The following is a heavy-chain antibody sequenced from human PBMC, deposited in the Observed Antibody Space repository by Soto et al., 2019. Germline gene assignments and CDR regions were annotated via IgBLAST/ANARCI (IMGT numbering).Heavy chain of an antibody. Sequence: ASVKVSCKASGYTFTTYAIHWVRQAPGQRLEWMGWINAGNGNTRYSQKFQGRVTITRDTSASTAYMELSSLRSEDTAVYYCARGRYCSGGTCYGMDVWGQGTTVTVS. CDR1: GYTFTTYA. CDR2: INAGNGNT. V-gene: IGHV1-3*01. CDR3: ARGRYCSGGTCYGMDV. J-gene: IGHJ6*02. D-gene: IGHD2-15*01.